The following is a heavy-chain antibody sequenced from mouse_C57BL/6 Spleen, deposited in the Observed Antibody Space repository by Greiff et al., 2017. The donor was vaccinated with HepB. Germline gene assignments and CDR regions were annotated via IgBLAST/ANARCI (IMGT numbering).Heavy chain of an antibody. CDR2: IDPSVSYT. CDR1: GYTFTSYW. J-gene: IGHJ3*01. V-gene: IGHV1-69*01. Sequence: VQLQQSGAELVMPGASVKLSCKASGYTFTSYWMHWVKQRPGQGLEWIGEIDPSVSYTNYNQKFKGKSTLTVDKSSSTAYMQLSSLTSEDSAVYYCARSPQFAYWGQGTLVTVSA. CDR3: ARSPQFAY.